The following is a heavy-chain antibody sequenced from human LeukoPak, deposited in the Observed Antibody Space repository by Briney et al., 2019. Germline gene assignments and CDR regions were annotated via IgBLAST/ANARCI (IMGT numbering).Heavy chain of an antibody. V-gene: IGHV4-38-2*02. CDR1: GYAISSGYY. CDR2: IYHSGST. CDR3: ARENLGYCSSTSCHNWFDP. D-gene: IGHD2-2*01. Sequence: PSETLSLTCTVSGYAISSGYYWGWIRQPPGKGLEWIGSIYHSGSTYYNPSLKSRVTISVDTSKNQFSLKLGSVTAADTAVYYRARENLGYCSSTSCHNWFDPWGQGTLVTVSS. J-gene: IGHJ5*02.